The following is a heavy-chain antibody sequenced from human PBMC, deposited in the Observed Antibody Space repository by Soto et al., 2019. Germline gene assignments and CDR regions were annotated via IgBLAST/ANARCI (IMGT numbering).Heavy chain of an antibody. CDR3: ARFSPVHGGYDEGGSYYYYGMDV. V-gene: IGHV1-8*01. CDR2: MNPNSGNT. J-gene: IGHJ6*02. Sequence: ASVKVSCKASGYTFTSYYINWVRQATGQGLEWMGWMNPNSGNTGYAQKFQGRVTMTRNTSISTAYMGLSSLRSEDTAVYYCARFSPVHGGYDEGGSYYYYGMDVWGQGTTVTVSS. D-gene: IGHD5-12*01. CDR1: GYTFTSYY.